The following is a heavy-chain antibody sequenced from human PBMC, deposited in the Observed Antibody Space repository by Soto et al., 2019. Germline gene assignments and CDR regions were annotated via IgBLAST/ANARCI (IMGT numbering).Heavy chain of an antibody. D-gene: IGHD6-13*01. CDR1: GFSLSTSGVG. CDR2: IYWDDDK. Sequence: QITLKESGPTLVKPTQTLTLTCTFSGFSLSTSGVGVGWIRQPPGKALEWLALIYWDDDKRYSPSLKSRLTITKDTSKNQVVRTMTNMDPVDTATDYCAHRGIAAAGTCVIDKRAYCFDSWGQGTLVTVSS. CDR3: AHRGIAAAGTCVIDKRAYCFDS. J-gene: IGHJ4*02. V-gene: IGHV2-5*02.